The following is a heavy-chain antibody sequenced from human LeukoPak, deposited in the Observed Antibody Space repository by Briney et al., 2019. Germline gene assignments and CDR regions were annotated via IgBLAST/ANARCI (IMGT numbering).Heavy chain of an antibody. CDR2: ISSSGSTI. CDR3: ARDKKAMIVVAVYYYYGMDV. Sequence: PGGSLRLSCAASGFTFSNYGMHWIRQAPGKGLEWVSYISSSGSTIYYADSVKGRFTISRDNAKNSLYLQMNSLRAEDTAVYYCARDKKAMIVVAVYYYYGMDVWGQGTTVTVSS. CDR1: GFTFSNYG. V-gene: IGHV3-11*01. J-gene: IGHJ6*02. D-gene: IGHD3-22*01.